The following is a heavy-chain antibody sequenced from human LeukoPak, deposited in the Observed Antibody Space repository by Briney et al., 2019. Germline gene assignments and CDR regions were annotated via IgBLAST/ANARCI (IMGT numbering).Heavy chain of an antibody. V-gene: IGHV4-39*01. CDR2: IYYSGST. Sequence: SETLSLTCTVSGGSISSSSYYWGWIRQPPGKGLEWIGSIYYSGSTYYNPSLKSRVTISVDTSKDQFSLKLSSVTAADTAVYYCARRPIVGSTGFYFDPWGPGTLVTVSS. J-gene: IGHJ5*02. CDR1: GGSISSSSYY. CDR3: ARRPIVGSTGFYFDP. D-gene: IGHD1-26*01.